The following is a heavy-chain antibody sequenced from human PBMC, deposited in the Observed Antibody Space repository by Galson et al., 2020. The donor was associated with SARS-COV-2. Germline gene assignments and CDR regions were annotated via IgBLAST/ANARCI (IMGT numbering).Heavy chain of an antibody. V-gene: IGHV4-61*02. Sequence: SETLSLTCTVSGGSISSGSYYWSWLRPPAGKGLEWIGRIHTSGSTNYNPSLKSRVTISLDTSKNQFSLKLSSVTAADTAVYYFARSHDSSGNAFDIWGQGTMVTVSS. D-gene: IGHD3-22*01. CDR3: ARSHDSSGNAFDI. J-gene: IGHJ3*02. CDR2: IHTSGST. CDR1: GGSISSGSYY.